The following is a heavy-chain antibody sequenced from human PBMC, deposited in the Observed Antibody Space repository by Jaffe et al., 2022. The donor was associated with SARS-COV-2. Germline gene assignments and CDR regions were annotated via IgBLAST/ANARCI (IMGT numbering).Heavy chain of an antibody. CDR3: ARSHIRGGYSGSSTFDY. D-gene: IGHD1-26*01. CDR2: IYYSGST. CDR1: GGSISSSSYY. V-gene: IGHV4-39*01. J-gene: IGHJ4*02. Sequence: QLQLQESGPGLVKPSETLSLTCTVSGGSISSSSYYWGWIRQPPGKGLEWIGSIYYSGSTYYNPSLKSRVTISVDTSKNQFSLKLSSVTAADTAVYYCARSHIRGGYSGSSTFDYWGQGTLVTVSS.